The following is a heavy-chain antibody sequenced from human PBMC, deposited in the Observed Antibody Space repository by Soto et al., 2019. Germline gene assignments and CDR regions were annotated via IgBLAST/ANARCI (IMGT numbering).Heavy chain of an antibody. D-gene: IGHD3-10*01. CDR3: ATLAMVRHSPYYYYMDV. Sequence: GVSVKVSCKVSGYTLTELSMHWVRQAPGKGLEWMGGFDPEDGETIYAQKFQGRVTMTEDTSTDTAYMELSSLRSEDTAVYYCATLAMVRHSPYYYYMDVWGKGTTVTVSS. J-gene: IGHJ6*03. V-gene: IGHV1-24*01. CDR1: GYTLTELS. CDR2: FDPEDGET.